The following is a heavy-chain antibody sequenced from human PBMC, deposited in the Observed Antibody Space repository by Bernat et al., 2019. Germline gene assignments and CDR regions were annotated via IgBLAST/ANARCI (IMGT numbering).Heavy chain of an antibody. V-gene: IGHV4-59*08. CDR3: ARHSGRQVLSSPLVMSYDMDV. J-gene: IGHJ6*03. D-gene: IGHD3-10*01. Sequence: QVQLQESGPGLVKPSETLSLTCTVSGGSISSFYWSWIRQSPGKGLEWIAYISYSGSTNYNPSLKSRLTISVDTSKNQFSLKLNSVTAADTAVYYCARHSGRQVLSSPLVMSYDMDVWGMGTTVTVSS. CDR1: GGSISSFY. CDR2: ISYSGST.